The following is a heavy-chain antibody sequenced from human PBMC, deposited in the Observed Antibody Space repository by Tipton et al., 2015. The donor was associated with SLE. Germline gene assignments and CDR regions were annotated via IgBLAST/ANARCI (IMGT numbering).Heavy chain of an antibody. CDR3: VRDWGDSTYTYYYMDV. V-gene: IGHV4-38-2*02. Sequence: TLSLTCTVSGDSIDNGYYWGWIRQPPGKGLEWIGSLYHTGTTYYSPSLNSRATISLDTSRNQFSLKLTSVTAADTAEYYCVRDWGDSTYTYYYMDVWGKGTTVTVSS. CDR2: LYHTGTT. J-gene: IGHJ6*03. D-gene: IGHD3-10*01. CDR1: GDSIDNGYY.